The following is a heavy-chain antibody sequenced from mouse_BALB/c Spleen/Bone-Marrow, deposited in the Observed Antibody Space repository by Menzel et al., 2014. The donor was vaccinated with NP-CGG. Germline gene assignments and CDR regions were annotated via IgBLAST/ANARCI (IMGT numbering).Heavy chain of an antibody. V-gene: IGHV1-5*01. D-gene: IGHD2-10*01. Sequence: VQLQQSGTVLARPGASVKMSCKASDYTFTSYRMHWLKQRPGHGLEWIGAIYPGNSDTSYNQKFKGKAELTAVTSTSTAYMDLSSLTNEDSAVYYCTLAYFGQGDWFFDVWGAGTTVTVSS. CDR3: TLAYFGQGDWFFDV. J-gene: IGHJ1*01. CDR1: DYTFTSYR. CDR2: IYPGNSDT.